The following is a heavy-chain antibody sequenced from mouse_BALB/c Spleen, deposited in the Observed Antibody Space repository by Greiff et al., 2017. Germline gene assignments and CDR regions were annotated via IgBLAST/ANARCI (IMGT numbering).Heavy chain of an antibody. J-gene: IGHJ2*01. CDR3: ARCDYHGSSFDY. CDR2: ISSGSSTI. CDR1: GFTFSSFG. Sequence: EVQRVESGGGLVQPGGSRKLSCAASGFTFSSFGMHWVRQAPEKGLEWVAYISSGSSTIYYADTVKGRFTISRDNPKNTLFLQMTSLRSEDTAMYYCARCDYHGSSFDYWGQGTTLTVSS. V-gene: IGHV5-17*02. D-gene: IGHD1-1*01.